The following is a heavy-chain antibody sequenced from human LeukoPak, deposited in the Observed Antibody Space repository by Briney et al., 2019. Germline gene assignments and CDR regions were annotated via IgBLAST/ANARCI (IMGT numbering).Heavy chain of an antibody. V-gene: IGHV1-3*01. D-gene: IGHD1-26*01. J-gene: IGHJ4*02. CDR2: INAGNGNT. CDR1: GYTFTSYA. Sequence: ASVKVSCKASGYTFTSYAMHWVRQAPGQRLEWMGWINAGNGNTKYSQKFQGRVTITRDTSASTAYMELSSLRSEDTAVYYCARVAGGYYDGDFDYWGQGTLVTVSS. CDR3: ARVAGGYYDGDFDY.